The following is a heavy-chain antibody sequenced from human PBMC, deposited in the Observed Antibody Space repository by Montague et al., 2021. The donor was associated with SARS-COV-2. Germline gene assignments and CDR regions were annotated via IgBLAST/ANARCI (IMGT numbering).Heavy chain of an antibody. CDR3: ARGRGSYIDY. V-gene: IGHV3-48*02. CDR2: ISTSSDII. D-gene: IGHD1-26*01. CDR1: GFTFTSYS. Sequence: SLRLSCAASGFTFTSYSMSWVRQAPGAGLEWVSFISTSSDIIIYRDSVKGRSTISRDNAKNSVYLQMNSLRDEDTALYYYARGRGSYIDYWGQGTLVSVSS. J-gene: IGHJ4*02.